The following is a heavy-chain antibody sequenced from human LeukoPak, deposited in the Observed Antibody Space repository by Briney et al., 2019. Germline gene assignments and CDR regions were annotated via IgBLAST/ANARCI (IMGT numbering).Heavy chain of an antibody. CDR3: AKSAARSAAGPYYFDY. CDR2: INPDSGGT. D-gene: IGHD6-13*01. Sequence: EASVTVSCKASGYTFSGYYLHWVRQAPGQGLEWMGWINPDSGGTKYPQRFQGRVTMTRDTSISTAYMGLTSLGSDDTAVYYCAKSAARSAAGPYYFDYWGQGALVAVSS. CDR1: GYTFSGYY. J-gene: IGHJ4*02. V-gene: IGHV1-2*02.